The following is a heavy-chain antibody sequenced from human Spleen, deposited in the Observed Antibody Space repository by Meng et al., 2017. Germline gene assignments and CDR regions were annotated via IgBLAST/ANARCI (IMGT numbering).Heavy chain of an antibody. CDR3: VRSSGWVRTGFDP. CDR1: FGSISTSGYY. J-gene: IGHJ5*02. CDR2: IGHSGFS. V-gene: IGHV4-39*01. Sequence: QVQLKQSGPILVKPSEALSLTFSVSFGSISTSGYYWGWIRQLPGKGLEWIGSIGHSGFSHYTPSLKRRITVSIEKSNNPYSPRLASVSAADPSGYYCVRSSGWVRTGFDPWGQGALVTVSS. D-gene: IGHD6-19*01.